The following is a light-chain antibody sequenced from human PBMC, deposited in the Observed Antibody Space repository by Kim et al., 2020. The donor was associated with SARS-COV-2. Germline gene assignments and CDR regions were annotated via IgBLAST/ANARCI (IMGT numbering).Light chain of an antibody. CDR1: NIESKN. CDR2: RDT. Sequence: SYELTQPRSVSVALEQTARLTCGGYNIESKNVHWYQQKPGHAPVLVPYRDTNRPSGIPGRFSGSNSRNTATLTISRAQAGDEADYYCQLWDDSTKWVFGGGTRLTVL. V-gene: IGLV3-9*01. CDR3: QLWDDSTKWV. J-gene: IGLJ3*02.